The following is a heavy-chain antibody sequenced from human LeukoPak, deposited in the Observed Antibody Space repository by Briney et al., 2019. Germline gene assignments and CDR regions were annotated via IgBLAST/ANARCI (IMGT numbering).Heavy chain of an antibody. CDR3: ARSITIFGVVIDNWFDP. CDR2: IIPIFGTA. D-gene: IGHD3-3*01. Sequence: ASVKVSCKASGGTFSRYAISWVRQAPGQGLEWMGGIIPIFGTANYAQKFQGRVTITTDESTSTAYMELSSLRSEDTAVYYCARSITIFGVVIDNWFDPWGQGTLVTVSS. V-gene: IGHV1-69*05. CDR1: GGTFSRYA. J-gene: IGHJ5*02.